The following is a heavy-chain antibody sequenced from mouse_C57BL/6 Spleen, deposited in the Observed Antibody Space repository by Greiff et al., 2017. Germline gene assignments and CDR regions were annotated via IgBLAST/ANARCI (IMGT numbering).Heavy chain of an antibody. V-gene: IGHV3-6*01. CDR1: GYSITSGYY. CDR2: ISYDGSN. CDR3: ARGPGWYFDV. J-gene: IGHJ1*03. Sequence: EVKLMESGPGLVKPSQSLSLTCSVTGYSITSGYYGNWIRQFPGNKLEWMGYISYDGSNNYKPSLKNRNSITRDTSKNQFFLKLNSVTTEDTATYYCARGPGWYFDVWGTGTTVTVSS.